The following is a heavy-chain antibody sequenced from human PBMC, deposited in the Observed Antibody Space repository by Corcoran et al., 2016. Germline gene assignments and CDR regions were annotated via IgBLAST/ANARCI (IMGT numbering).Heavy chain of an antibody. CDR2: IWYDGSNK. D-gene: IGHD6-19*01. V-gene: IGHV3-33*01. CDR1: GFTFSSYG. CDR3: ARDSQWLVPITVPAYYGMDV. Sequence: QVQLVESGGGVVQPGRSLRLSCAASGFTFSSYGMHWVRQAPGKGLEWVAVIWYDGSNKYYADSVKGRFTISRDNSKNTLYLQMNSLRAEDTAVYYWARDSQWLVPITVPAYYGMDVWGQGTTVTVSS. J-gene: IGHJ6*02.